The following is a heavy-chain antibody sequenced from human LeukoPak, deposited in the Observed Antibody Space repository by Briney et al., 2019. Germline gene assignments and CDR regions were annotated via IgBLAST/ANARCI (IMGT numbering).Heavy chain of an antibody. J-gene: IGHJ6*03. Sequence: SETLSLTCAVYGGSFGGYYWSWIRQPPGKGLEWIGEINHSGSTNYNPSLKSRVTISVDTSKNQFSLKLSSVTAADTAVYYCARVSKIVATITYLDYYYYMDVWGKGTTVTVSS. CDR3: ARVSKIVATITYLDYYYYMDV. V-gene: IGHV4-34*01. CDR1: GGSFGGYY. D-gene: IGHD5-12*01. CDR2: INHSGST.